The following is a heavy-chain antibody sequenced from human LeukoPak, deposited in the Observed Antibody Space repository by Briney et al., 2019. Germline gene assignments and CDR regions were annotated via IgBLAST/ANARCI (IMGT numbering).Heavy chain of an antibody. Sequence: GGSLRLSCAASGFTFSDYYMSWIRQAPGKGLEWVSYISSSGSTIYYADSVKGRFTISRDNAKNSLYLQMDSLRAEDTAVYYRARDGVASLEWLFPVDVWGQGTTVTVS. D-gene: IGHD3-3*01. V-gene: IGHV3-11*01. CDR2: ISSSGSTI. J-gene: IGHJ6*02. CDR1: GFTFSDYY. CDR3: ARDGVASLEWLFPVDV.